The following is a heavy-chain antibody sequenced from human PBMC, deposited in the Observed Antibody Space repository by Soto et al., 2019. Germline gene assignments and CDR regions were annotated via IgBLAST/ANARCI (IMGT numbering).Heavy chain of an antibody. CDR3: AGQGSTIDY. CDR1: GVSISSGGYY. CDR2: IYYSGST. V-gene: IGHV4-61*08. J-gene: IGHJ4*02. Sequence: SDTLSLTCTVSGVSISSGGYYWSWIRQPPGKGLEWIGYIYYSGSTNYNPSLKSRVTISVDTSKNQFSLKLSSVTAADTAVYYCAGQGSTIDYWGQGTLVTVSS.